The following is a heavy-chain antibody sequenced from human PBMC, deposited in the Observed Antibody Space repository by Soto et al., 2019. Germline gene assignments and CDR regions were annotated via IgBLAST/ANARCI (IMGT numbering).Heavy chain of an antibody. Sequence: ASETPSLTRTVSGGSISSYYWGWVRQPPGKGLEWIGYIYYSGITDYNPSLKSRVTISVDTSKSQFSLKLSSVTAADTAVYYCARGGGVYYFDYWGQETLVTVSS. J-gene: IGHJ4*02. CDR1: GGSISSYY. CDR3: ARGGGVYYFDY. D-gene: IGHD2-8*02. V-gene: IGHV4-59*01. CDR2: IYYSGIT.